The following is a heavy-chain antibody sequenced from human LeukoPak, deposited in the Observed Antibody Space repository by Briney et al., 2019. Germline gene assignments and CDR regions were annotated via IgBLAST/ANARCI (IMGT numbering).Heavy chain of an antibody. Sequence: SETLSLTCTVSGGSISSSSYYWGWIRQPPGKGLEWIGSIYYSGSTYYNPSLKSRVTISVDTSKNQFSLKLSSVTAADTAVYYCARGATGTTTPRGFDPWGQGTLVTVSS. V-gene: IGHV4-39*01. J-gene: IGHJ5*02. CDR1: GGSISSSSYY. CDR2: IYYSGST. CDR3: ARGATGTTTPRGFDP. D-gene: IGHD1-1*01.